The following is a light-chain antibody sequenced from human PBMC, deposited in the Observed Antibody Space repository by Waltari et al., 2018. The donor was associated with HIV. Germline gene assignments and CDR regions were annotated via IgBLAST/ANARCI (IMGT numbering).Light chain of an antibody. CDR1: QGISSA. CDR3: QQYNHWPPYT. Sequence: AIQLTQSPSSLSASLGDRVTITCRASQGISSALAWYQQKPGKAPKVLIFDASSLESGVPSRFSGSGSGTDFTLTISGLQSEDFAVYYCQQYNHWPPYTFGQGTKLEIK. V-gene: IGKV1D-13*01. J-gene: IGKJ2*01. CDR2: DAS.